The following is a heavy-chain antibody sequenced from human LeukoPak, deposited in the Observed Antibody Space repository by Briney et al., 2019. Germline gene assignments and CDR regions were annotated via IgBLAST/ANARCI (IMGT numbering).Heavy chain of an antibody. CDR1: GFTFSSSA. J-gene: IGHJ4*02. CDR2: ISGSGSGGSA. D-gene: IGHD2-15*01. V-gene: IGHV3-23*01. CDR3: AKAGYCSGGSCYSDVDY. Sequence: PGGSLRLSCAASGFTFSSSAMSWVRQAPGKGLEWVSSISGSGSGGSAYYADSVKGRFTISRDNSKNTLYLQMNSLRAEDTAVYYCAKAGYCSGGSCYSDVDYWGQGTLVTVSS.